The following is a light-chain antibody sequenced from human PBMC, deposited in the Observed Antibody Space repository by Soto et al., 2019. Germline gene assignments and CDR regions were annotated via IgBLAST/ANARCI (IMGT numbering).Light chain of an antibody. CDR2: GAS. CDR3: HQDFNLPWT. V-gene: IGKV3-20*01. J-gene: IGKJ1*01. CDR1: QSVDYDY. Sequence: EIVLTQSPGTLSLSPGDRATLSCRASQSVDYDYLAWYQQQPGQAPRLLIHGASSRATGIPNRFSGSGSGTDFTLTISSLQPEDFAVYFCHQDFNLPWTFGQGTKVDIK.